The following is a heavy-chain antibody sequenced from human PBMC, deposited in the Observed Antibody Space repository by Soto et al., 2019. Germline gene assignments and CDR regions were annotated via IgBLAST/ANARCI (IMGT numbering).Heavy chain of an antibody. V-gene: IGHV1-18*04. CDR3: ARDRLGYCSGGSCSLNY. J-gene: IGHJ4*02. D-gene: IGHD2-15*01. CDR1: GYTFTSYG. Sequence: VASVKVSCKASGYTFTSYGISWVRQAPGQGLEWMGWISAYNGNTNYAQKLQGRVTMTTDTSTSTAYMELRSLRSDDTAVYYCARDRLGYCSGGSCSLNYWGQGTLVTVYS. CDR2: ISAYNGNT.